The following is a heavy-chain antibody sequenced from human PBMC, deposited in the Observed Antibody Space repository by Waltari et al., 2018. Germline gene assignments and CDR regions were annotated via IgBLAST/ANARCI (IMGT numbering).Heavy chain of an antibody. CDR1: GFTFSAYA. CDR3: AKLHYDTSGYYGKVDY. CDR2: ITSGGST. Sequence: EVQLLESGGGLVQPGGSLSLSCAAAGFTFSAYASSWVLQAPGKGLRYVSSITSGGSTYYADSVKGRFAISRDNSKNTLYLQMNSLGAEDTAVYYCAKLHYDTSGYYGKVDYWGQGTLVTVSS. V-gene: IGHV3-23*01. J-gene: IGHJ4*02. D-gene: IGHD3-22*01.